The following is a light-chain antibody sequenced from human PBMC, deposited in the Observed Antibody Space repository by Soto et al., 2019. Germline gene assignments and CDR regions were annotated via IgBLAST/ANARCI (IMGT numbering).Light chain of an antibody. CDR3: QQYGSSPYT. CDR1: QSLYFSY. Sequence: EIVLTQSPGTLSLSPGERATLSCRDSQSLYFSYLAWYQQKSGQAPRLLIHGAISRAAGIPDRFSGSDSGRDFTLIINGVKPEDSAVYYCQQYGSSPYTFGRGTRLEI. J-gene: IGKJ5*01. V-gene: IGKV3-20*01. CDR2: GAI.